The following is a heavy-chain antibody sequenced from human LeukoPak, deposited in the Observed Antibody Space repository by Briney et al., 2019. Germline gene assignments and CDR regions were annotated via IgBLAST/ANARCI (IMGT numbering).Heavy chain of an antibody. Sequence: PGRSLRLSCAASGFTFSSYGMHWVRQAPGKGLEWVAVIWYDGSNKYYADSVKGRFTISRDNSKNTLYLQMNSLRAEDTAVYYCARERATVTSIRRVGYGMDVWGQGTTVTVSS. CDR3: ARERATVTSIRRVGYGMDV. J-gene: IGHJ6*02. V-gene: IGHV3-33*01. CDR1: GFTFSSYG. D-gene: IGHD4-17*01. CDR2: IWYDGSNK.